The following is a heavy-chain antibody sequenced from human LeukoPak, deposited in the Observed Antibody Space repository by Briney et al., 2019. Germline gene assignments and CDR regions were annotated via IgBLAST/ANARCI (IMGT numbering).Heavy chain of an antibody. Sequence: SETLSLTCTVSGGSISSYYWSWIRQPPGKGLEWIGYIYYSGSTNYNPSLKSRVTISVDTSKNRFSLKLSSVTAADTAVYYCARAPGTANFDLWGRGTLVTVSS. V-gene: IGHV4-59*01. D-gene: IGHD5-18*01. CDR3: ARAPGTANFDL. J-gene: IGHJ2*01. CDR2: IYYSGST. CDR1: GGSISSYY.